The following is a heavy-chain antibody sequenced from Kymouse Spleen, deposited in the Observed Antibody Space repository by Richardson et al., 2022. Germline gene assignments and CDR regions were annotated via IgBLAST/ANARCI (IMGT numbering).Heavy chain of an antibody. V-gene: IGHV3-33*01. CDR2: IWYDGSNK. Sequence: QVQLVESGGGVVQPGRSLRLSCAASGFTFSSYGMHWVRQAPGKGLEWVAVIWYDGSNKYYADSVKGRFTISRDNSKNTLYLQMNSLRAEDTAVYYCARDRDSSSSGYYYGMDVWGQGTTVTVSS. J-gene: IGHJ6*02. CDR1: GFTFSSYG. D-gene: IGHD6-6*01. CDR3: ARDRDSSSSGYYYGMDV.